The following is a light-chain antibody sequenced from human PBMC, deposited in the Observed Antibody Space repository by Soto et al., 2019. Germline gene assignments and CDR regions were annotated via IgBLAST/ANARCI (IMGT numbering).Light chain of an antibody. CDR1: TNDIGGYNY. V-gene: IGLV2-14*01. CDR3: CSYTISATLV. Sequence: QSALTQPGSVSGSPGQSITISCSGTTNDIGGYNYVSWYQHHPGKVPKVIIYEVRNRPSGVSNRFSGSKSGNTASLTISGLQAEDDADYYCCSYTISATLVFGGGTKLTV. J-gene: IGLJ3*02. CDR2: EVR.